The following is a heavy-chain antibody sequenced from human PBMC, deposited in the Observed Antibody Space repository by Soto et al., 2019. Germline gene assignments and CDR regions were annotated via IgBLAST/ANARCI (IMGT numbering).Heavy chain of an antibody. CDR1: GYSFTSYW. Sequence: PGESLKISCKGSGYSFTSYWISWVRQMPGKGLEWMGRIDPSDSYTNYSPSFQGHVTISADKSISTAYLQWSSLKASDTAMYYCAIRYCSSTSCYKIDYWGQGTLVTVSS. CDR3: AIRYCSSTSCYKIDY. D-gene: IGHD2-2*02. CDR2: IDPSDSYT. V-gene: IGHV5-10-1*01. J-gene: IGHJ4*02.